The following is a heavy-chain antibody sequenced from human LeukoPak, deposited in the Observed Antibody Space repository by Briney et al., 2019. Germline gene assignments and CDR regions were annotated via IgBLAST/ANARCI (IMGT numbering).Heavy chain of an antibody. D-gene: IGHD2-21*02. CDR1: GYTFTSYA. CDR2: INAGNGNT. V-gene: IGHV1-3*01. Sequence: GASVKASCKASGYTFTSYAMHWVRQAPGQRLEWMGWINAGNGNTKYSQKFQGRVTITRDTSASTAYMELSSLRSEDTAVYYCARITPPIAYCGGDCYSGLDYWGQGTLVTVSS. J-gene: IGHJ4*02. CDR3: ARITPPIAYCGGDCYSGLDY.